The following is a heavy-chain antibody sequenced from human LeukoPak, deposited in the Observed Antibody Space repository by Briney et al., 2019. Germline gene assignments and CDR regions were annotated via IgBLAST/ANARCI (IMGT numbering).Heavy chain of an antibody. V-gene: IGHV4-59*01. Sequence: SETLSLTCTVSGGSLSSYYWSWIRQPPGKGLEWIGYIYYSGSTNYNPSLKSRVTISVDTSKNQFSLKLSSVTAADTAVYYCARSEGRDGYNFDYWGQGTLVTVSS. CDR2: IYYSGST. D-gene: IGHD5-24*01. CDR3: ARSEGRDGYNFDY. J-gene: IGHJ4*02. CDR1: GGSLSSYY.